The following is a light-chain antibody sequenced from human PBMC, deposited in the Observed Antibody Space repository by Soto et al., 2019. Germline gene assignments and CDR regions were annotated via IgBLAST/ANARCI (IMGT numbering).Light chain of an antibody. V-gene: IGKV3D-20*02. CDR2: GAS. CDR1: QSVGSSY. Sequence: EIVLTQSPGTLSLSPGERATLSCRASQSVGSSYLAWYQQTPGQAPRLLIYGASIRATGIPDRFSGSGSGTDFTLSISRLEPEDFAVYYCQQRSSWPLTFGQGTRLEIK. CDR3: QQRSSWPLT. J-gene: IGKJ5*01.